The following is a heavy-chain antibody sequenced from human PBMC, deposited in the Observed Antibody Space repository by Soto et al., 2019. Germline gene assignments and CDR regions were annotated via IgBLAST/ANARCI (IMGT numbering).Heavy chain of an antibody. Sequence: SETLSLTYTVSGGSISSGDYYWSWIRQPPGKGLEWIGYIYYSGSTYYNPSLKSRVTISVDTSKNQFSLKLSSVTAADTAVYYCARDGARSAFDIWGQGTMVTVSS. D-gene: IGHD2-15*01. V-gene: IGHV4-30-4*01. CDR3: ARDGARSAFDI. J-gene: IGHJ3*02. CDR2: IYYSGST. CDR1: GGSISSGDYY.